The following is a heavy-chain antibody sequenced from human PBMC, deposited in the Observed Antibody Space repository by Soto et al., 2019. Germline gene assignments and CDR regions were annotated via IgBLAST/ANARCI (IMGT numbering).Heavy chain of an antibody. J-gene: IGHJ5*02. Sequence: ASVKVSCKASGYTFTSYGISWVRQAPGQGLEWMGWINPNSGGTNYAQKFQGWVTMTRDTSISTAYMELSRLRSDDTAVYYCARDRYCSSTSCYVNWFDPWGQGTLVTVSS. CDR2: INPNSGGT. D-gene: IGHD2-2*01. CDR1: GYTFTSYG. V-gene: IGHV1-2*04. CDR3: ARDRYCSSTSCYVNWFDP.